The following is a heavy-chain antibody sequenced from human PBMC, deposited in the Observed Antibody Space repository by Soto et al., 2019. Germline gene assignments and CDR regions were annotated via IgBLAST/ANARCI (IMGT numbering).Heavy chain of an antibody. Sequence: EVQLVESGGDLVQPGGSLRLSCAASGFSFTSYWMSWVRQAPGKGLEWLANIKTDGTEKSYVGAVKGRFTISTDSAKSLLYLQMNNLRDEDTAIYYCARDNWFGWDNWGQGTLVTVSS. V-gene: IGHV3-7*01. J-gene: IGHJ4*02. CDR1: GFSFTSYW. CDR2: IKTDGTEK. CDR3: ARDNWFGWDN. D-gene: IGHD3-10*01.